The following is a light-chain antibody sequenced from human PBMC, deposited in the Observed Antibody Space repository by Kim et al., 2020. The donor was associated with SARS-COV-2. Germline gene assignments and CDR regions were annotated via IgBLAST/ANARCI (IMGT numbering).Light chain of an antibody. CDR1: QSVSSY. J-gene: IGKJ5*01. V-gene: IGKV3-11*01. CDR3: QQRRNWPPIT. Sequence: SPGERATHSCRASQSVSSYLAWYQQKPGQAPRLLIYDASNRATGIPARFSGSGSGTDFTLTISSLEPEDFAVYYCQQRRNWPPITFGQGTRLEIK. CDR2: DAS.